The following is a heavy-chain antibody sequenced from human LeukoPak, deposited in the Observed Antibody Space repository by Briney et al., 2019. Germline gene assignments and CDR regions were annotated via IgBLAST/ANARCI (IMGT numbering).Heavy chain of an antibody. J-gene: IGHJ4*02. CDR3: ARSASRKNAGPPVY. CDR2: ISAYNGNT. Sequence: ASVKVSCKASGYTFTSYGISWVRQAPGQGLEWMGWISAYNGNTNYAQKLQGRVTMTTDTSTSTAYMELRSLRSDDTAVYYCARSASRKNAGPPVYWGQGTLVTVSS. V-gene: IGHV1-18*01. CDR1: GYTFTSYG.